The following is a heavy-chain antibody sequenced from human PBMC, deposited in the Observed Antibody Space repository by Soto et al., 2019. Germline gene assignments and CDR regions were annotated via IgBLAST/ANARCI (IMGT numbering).Heavy chain of an antibody. J-gene: IGHJ4*02. V-gene: IGHV3-33*01. CDR1: GFTFSRYG. Sequence: GGSLRLSCAASGFTFSRYGMHWVRQAPGKGLEWVAVIWYDGSDKYYADSVKGRFTISRDNSKNTLYLQMNSLRGEDTALYHWARGYYYDSSGSPLDYWGLGTLVTVSS. CDR3: ARGYYYDSSGSPLDY. D-gene: IGHD3-22*01. CDR2: IWYDGSDK.